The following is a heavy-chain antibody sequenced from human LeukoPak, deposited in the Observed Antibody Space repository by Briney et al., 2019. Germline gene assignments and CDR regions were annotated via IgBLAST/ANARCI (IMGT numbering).Heavy chain of an antibody. CDR1: GFTFSNYA. CDR3: VPDAFDI. J-gene: IGHJ3*02. V-gene: IGHV3-64D*06. Sequence: GGSLRLSCSASGFTFSNYARHWVRRAPGKGLEYVSAISSEGRSTYYADSVKGRFTISRDNSKNTLYLQMSSLRADDTAVYYCVPDAFDIWGQGTMVTVSS. CDR2: ISSEGRST.